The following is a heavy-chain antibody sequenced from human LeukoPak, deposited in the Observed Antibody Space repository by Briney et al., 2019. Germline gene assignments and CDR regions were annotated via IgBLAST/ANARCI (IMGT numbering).Heavy chain of an antibody. CDR2: INSDGSIT. CDR1: GFTFSTYW. CDR3: AKGVHWYFDL. D-gene: IGHD2-8*01. V-gene: IGHV3-74*01. J-gene: IGHJ2*01. Sequence: GGSLRLSCAASGFTFSTYWMHWVRHAPGKGLVWVSRINSDGSITNYADSVKGRFTVSRDDVKNTLFLQMNSLRAEDTAVYYCAKGVHWYFDLWGRGTLVTVSS.